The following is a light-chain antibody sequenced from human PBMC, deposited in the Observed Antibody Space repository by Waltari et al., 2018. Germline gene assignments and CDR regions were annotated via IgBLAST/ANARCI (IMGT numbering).Light chain of an antibody. Sequence: DIQMTQSPSSLSASVGDRVTITCQASQDISNYLTLYQKKPGKAPKLLIYDASNLETGVPSRFRGSGSGTDFTFTISSLQPEDIATYYCQQYDNLLEFTFGPGTKVDIK. J-gene: IGKJ3*01. CDR2: DAS. V-gene: IGKV1-33*01. CDR3: QQYDNLLEFT. CDR1: QDISNY.